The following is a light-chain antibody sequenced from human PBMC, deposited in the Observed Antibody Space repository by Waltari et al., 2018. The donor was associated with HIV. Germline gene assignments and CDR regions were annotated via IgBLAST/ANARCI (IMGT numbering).Light chain of an antibody. CDR3: QQTYTTPPT. CDR1: QSVFFSSNTRNY. V-gene: IGKV4-1*01. J-gene: IGKJ4*01. Sequence: DIVMTQSPDSLAVSLGARATITCKSSQSVFFSSNTRNYISLYQQKPGQPPKLIIYWASTRQSGVPDRFSGSGSGTNVTLSCSSLQAEDVAVYFCQQTYTTPPTFGGGTKVEI. CDR2: WAS.